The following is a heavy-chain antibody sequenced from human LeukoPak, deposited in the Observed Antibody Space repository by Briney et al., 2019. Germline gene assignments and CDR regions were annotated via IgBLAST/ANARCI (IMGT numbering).Heavy chain of an antibody. CDR3: ARRFVGYDSSWGASDI. CDR1: GGSISSYY. D-gene: IGHD6-13*01. V-gene: IGHV4-59*08. Sequence: PSETLSLTCTVSGGSISSYYWSWIRQPPGKGLEWIGYIYYSGSTNYNPSLKSRVTISVDTSKNHFSLKLSSVTAADTAVYYCARRFVGYDSSWGASDIWGLGTMVTVSS. CDR2: IYYSGST. J-gene: IGHJ3*02.